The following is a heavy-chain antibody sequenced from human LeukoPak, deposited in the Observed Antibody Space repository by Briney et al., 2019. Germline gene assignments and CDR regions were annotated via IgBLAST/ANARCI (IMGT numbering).Heavy chain of an antibody. Sequence: SETLSLTCTVSGGSISSYYWSWIRQPPGKGLEWIGYIYTSGSTNYNPSLKSRVTISVDTSKNQFSLKLSSVTAADTAVYYCASPGATGGAQSYDYWGQGTLVTVSS. J-gene: IGHJ4*02. CDR1: GGSISSYY. V-gene: IGHV4-4*09. CDR2: IYTSGST. CDR3: ASPGATGGAQSYDY. D-gene: IGHD3-16*01.